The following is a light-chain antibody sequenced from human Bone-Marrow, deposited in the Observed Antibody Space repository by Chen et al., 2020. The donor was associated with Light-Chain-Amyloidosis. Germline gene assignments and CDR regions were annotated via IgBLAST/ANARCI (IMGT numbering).Light chain of an antibody. CDR2: EDD. CDR3: QSYQGSSQGV. CDR1: SGSIATNY. J-gene: IGLJ3*02. V-gene: IGLV6-57*01. Sequence: NFMLTQPHSVSESPGKTVIISCTRSSGSIATNYVQWYQQRPGSSPTTVIYEDDQRPSGVTDRFSGSIHRSSNSASLTISGLKTEDEADYYCQSYQGSSQGVFGGGTKLTVL.